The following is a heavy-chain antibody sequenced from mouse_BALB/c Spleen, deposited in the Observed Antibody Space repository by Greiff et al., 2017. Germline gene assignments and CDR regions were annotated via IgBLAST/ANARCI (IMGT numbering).Heavy chain of an antibody. V-gene: IGHV5-6-4*01. CDR3: TRYGYDGYYFDY. Sequence: EVKLMESGGGLVKPGGSLKLSCAASGFTFSSYTMSWVRQTPEKRLEWVATISSGGSYTYYPDSVKGRFTISRDNAKNTLYLQMSSLKSEDTAMYYCTRYGYDGYYFDYWGQGTTLTVSS. CDR1: GFTFSSYT. D-gene: IGHD2-2*01. J-gene: IGHJ2*01. CDR2: ISSGGSYT.